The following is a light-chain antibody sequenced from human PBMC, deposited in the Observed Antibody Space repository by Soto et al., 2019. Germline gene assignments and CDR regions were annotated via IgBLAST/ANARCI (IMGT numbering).Light chain of an antibody. CDR3: QQLNSYPPP. CDR1: QGISSY. J-gene: IGKJ5*01. CDR2: AAS. V-gene: IGKV1-9*01. Sequence: IQLTQSPPSLSASVGDRVTITCRASQGISSYLAWYQQKPGKAPKLLIYAASTLQSGVPSRFSGSGSGTDFTLTISSLQPEDFATYYCQQLNSYPPPFGQGTRLEIK.